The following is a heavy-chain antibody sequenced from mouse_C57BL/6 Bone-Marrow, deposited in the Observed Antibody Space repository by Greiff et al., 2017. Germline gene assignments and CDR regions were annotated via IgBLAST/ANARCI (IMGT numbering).Heavy chain of an antibody. Sequence: VQLQQSGPELVKPGASVKISCKASGYTFTDYYINWVKQRPGQGLEWIGWIFPGSGSTYYNEKFKGKATLTVDKSSSTAYMLLSSLTSEDSAVYFCARSITTVVDWYFDVWGTGTTVTVSS. CDR1: GYTFTDYY. V-gene: IGHV1-75*01. CDR3: ARSITTVVDWYFDV. J-gene: IGHJ1*03. CDR2: IFPGSGST. D-gene: IGHD1-1*01.